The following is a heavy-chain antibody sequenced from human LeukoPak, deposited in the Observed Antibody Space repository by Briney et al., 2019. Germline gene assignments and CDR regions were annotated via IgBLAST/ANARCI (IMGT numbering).Heavy chain of an antibody. J-gene: IGHJ4*02. D-gene: IGHD3-22*01. CDR3: ARYSVDYYDSSGYYSHIDY. V-gene: IGHV4-59*01. CDR2: IYYSGST. CDR1: GGSISVYY. Sequence: SETLSLTCIVSGGSISVYYWSWIRQPPGKGLEWIGYIYYSGSTNYNPSLKSRVTISVDTSKNQFSLKLSSVTAADTAVYYCARYSVDYYDSSGYYSHIDYWGQGTLVTVSS.